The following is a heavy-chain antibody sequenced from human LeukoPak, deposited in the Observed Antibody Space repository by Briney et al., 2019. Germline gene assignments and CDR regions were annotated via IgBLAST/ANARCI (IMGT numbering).Heavy chain of an antibody. CDR3: ARRGRVRGVPLDY. D-gene: IGHD3-10*01. Sequence: SETLSLTCSVSGYSISSGFYWGWIRQPPGKGLECIGSMFHSGSTYYNPSLKSRVTISVDTSKNQFSLKLGSVTAADTAVYYCARRGRVRGVPLDYWGQGTLVTVSS. J-gene: IGHJ4*02. CDR1: GYSISSGFY. CDR2: MFHSGST. V-gene: IGHV4-38-2*02.